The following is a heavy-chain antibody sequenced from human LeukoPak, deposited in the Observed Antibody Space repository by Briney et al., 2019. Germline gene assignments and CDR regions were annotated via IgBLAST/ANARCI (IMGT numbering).Heavy chain of an antibody. CDR3: ARGRPHGNDY. Sequence: GGSLRPSCAASGFTFSSYWMNWVRQAPGKGLVWVSRIASDGSSTTYADSVKGRFSISRDNAKNTLYLQMNSLRVEDTAVYYCARGRPHGNDYWGQGTLVTVSS. J-gene: IGHJ4*02. CDR2: IASDGSST. CDR1: GFTFSSYW. V-gene: IGHV3-74*01. D-gene: IGHD4-23*01.